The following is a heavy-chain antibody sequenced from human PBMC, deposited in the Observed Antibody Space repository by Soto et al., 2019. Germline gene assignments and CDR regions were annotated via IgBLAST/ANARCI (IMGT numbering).Heavy chain of an antibody. D-gene: IGHD2-21*02. J-gene: IGHJ4*02. Sequence: QVQLVESGGGVVQPGRSLRLSCAASGFTFSSYAMHWVRQAPGKGLEWVAVISYDGSNKYYADSVKGRFTISRDKSKNTLYLQMCSLRAEDTAVYYCARAYEGDAFDYWGQGTLVTVSS. CDR2: ISYDGSNK. CDR1: GFTFSSYA. V-gene: IGHV3-30-3*01. CDR3: ARAYEGDAFDY.